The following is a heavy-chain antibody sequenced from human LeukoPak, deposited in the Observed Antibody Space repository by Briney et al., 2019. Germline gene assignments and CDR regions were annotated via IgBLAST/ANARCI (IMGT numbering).Heavy chain of an antibody. Sequence: GGSLRLSCAASGFTFSSYAMSWVRQAPGKGLEWVSAISGSGGSTYYADSVKGRFTISRDNSKNTLYLQMNRLRAEDTAVYYCAKSPYYDSSGYYYFDYWGQGTLVTVSS. CDR2: ISGSGGST. D-gene: IGHD3-22*01. CDR3: AKSPYYDSSGYYYFDY. CDR1: GFTFSSYA. V-gene: IGHV3-23*01. J-gene: IGHJ4*02.